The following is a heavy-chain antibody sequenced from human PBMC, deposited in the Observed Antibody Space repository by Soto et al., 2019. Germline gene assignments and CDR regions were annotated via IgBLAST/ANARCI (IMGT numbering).Heavy chain of an antibody. V-gene: IGHV3-23*01. D-gene: IGHD3-22*01. CDR3: AKEAAISGYNPDY. Sequence: GGSVRLSGAAAGCVFIGDRSTWVRQAPGKGLEWVSVISGSGGSTHYADSVKGRSTIARDNSKNTLYLQVNSLRAEDTAVYYCAKEAAISGYNPDYWGQGTQVTVSS. CDR2: ISGSGGST. J-gene: IGHJ4*02. CDR1: GCVFIGDR.